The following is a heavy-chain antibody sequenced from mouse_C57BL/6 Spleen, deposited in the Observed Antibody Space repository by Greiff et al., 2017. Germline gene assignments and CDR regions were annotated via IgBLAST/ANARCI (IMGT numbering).Heavy chain of an antibody. J-gene: IGHJ3*01. Sequence: VQLQQSGAELARPGASVKMSCKASGYTFTSYTMHWVKQRPGQGLEWIGYINPSSGYTKYNQKFKAKATLTADKSSSTYYMQLSSLTSEDSAVYYCAREGGYYWFAYWGQGTLVTVSA. CDR1: GYTFTSYT. CDR3: AREGGYYWFAY. CDR2: INPSSGYT. V-gene: IGHV1-4*01. D-gene: IGHD2-3*01.